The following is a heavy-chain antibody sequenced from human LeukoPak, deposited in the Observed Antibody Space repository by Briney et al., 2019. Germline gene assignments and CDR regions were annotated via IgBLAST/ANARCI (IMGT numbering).Heavy chain of an antibody. CDR2: INPSGGST. D-gene: IGHD7-27*01. Sequence: AASVKVSCKASGYTFTSYYMHWVRQAPGQGLEWMGIINPSGGSTSYAQKFQGRVTMTRDTSTSTVYMELSSLRSEDTAVYYCARKLGPYYYYYGMDVWGQGTTVTVSS. CDR3: ARKLGPYYYYYGMDV. CDR1: GYTFTSYY. V-gene: IGHV1-46*01. J-gene: IGHJ6*02.